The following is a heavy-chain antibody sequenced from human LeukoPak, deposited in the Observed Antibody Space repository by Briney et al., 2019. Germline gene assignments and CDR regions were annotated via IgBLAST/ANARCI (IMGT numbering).Heavy chain of an antibody. Sequence: PGGSLSLSCAASGFTFSSYGMHWVRQAPGKGLEWVAFIRYDGSDKYYADPVKGRFINSRDNSKNTLYLQMNSLRAEDTAAYYCAKGGTWIQLWCPFDYWGQGTLVTVSS. CDR1: GFTFSSYG. V-gene: IGHV3-30*02. CDR2: IRYDGSDK. J-gene: IGHJ4*02. D-gene: IGHD5-18*01. CDR3: AKGGTWIQLWCPFDY.